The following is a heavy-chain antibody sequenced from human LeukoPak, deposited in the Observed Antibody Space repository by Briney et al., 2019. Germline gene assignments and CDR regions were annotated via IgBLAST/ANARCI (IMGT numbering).Heavy chain of an antibody. CDR3: ARAVFRSSGWYPEGLDS. D-gene: IGHD6-19*01. J-gene: IGHJ5*01. CDR1: GGSLSSFY. CDR2: IRNGGTI. Sequence: SETLSLTCSVSGGSLSSFYWNWIRQAPGKRLEWIGYIRNGGTINYNPSLRSRLTLSMDTSKNQLSLRLDSVTAADTAIYYCARAVFRSSGWYPEGLDSWGQGSLVTVSS. V-gene: IGHV4-59*01.